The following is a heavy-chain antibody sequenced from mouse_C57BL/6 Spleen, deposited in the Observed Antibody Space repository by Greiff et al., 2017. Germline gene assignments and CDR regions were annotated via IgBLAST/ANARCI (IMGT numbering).Heavy chain of an antibody. CDR3: AGGGFGDRCAMGY. V-gene: IGHV1-55*01. CDR2: IYPGSGGT. Sequence: QVQLKQPGAELVKPGASVKMSCKASGYTFTSYWITWVKQRPGQGLEWIGDIYPGSGGTNYNEKFKSKATLTVDTSSSTAYMQLSSLTSEDSAVFYWAGGGFGDRCAMGYWGEGSSVTVSS. CDR1: GYTFTSYW. J-gene: IGHJ4*01.